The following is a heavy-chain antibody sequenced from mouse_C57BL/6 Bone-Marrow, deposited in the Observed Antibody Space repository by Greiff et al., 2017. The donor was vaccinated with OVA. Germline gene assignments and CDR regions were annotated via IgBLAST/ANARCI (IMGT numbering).Heavy chain of an antibody. V-gene: IGHV14-4*01. CDR2: IDPENGDT. CDR1: GFNIKDDY. D-gene: IGHD1-1*01. J-gene: IGHJ3*01. Sequence: VQLQQSGAELVRPGASVKLSCTASGFNIKDDYMHWVKQRPEQGLEWIGWIDPENGDTEYASKFQGKATITADTSSNTAYLQLSSLTSEDTAVYYCTTYYGSRGAYWGQGTLVTVSA. CDR3: TTYYGSRGAY.